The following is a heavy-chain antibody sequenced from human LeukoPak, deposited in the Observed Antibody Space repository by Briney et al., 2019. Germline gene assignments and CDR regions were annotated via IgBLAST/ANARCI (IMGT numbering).Heavy chain of an antibody. CDR2: ISSSSSYI. V-gene: IGHV3-21*01. Sequence: GGSLRLSCAASGFTFSSYSMNWVRQAPGKGLEWVSSISSSSSYIYYADSVKGRFTISRDNAKNSLYLQMNSLRAEDTAVYYCARDVRRWLQFDHWGQGTLVTVSS. CDR1: GFTFSSYS. CDR3: ARDVRRWLQFDH. D-gene: IGHD5-24*01. J-gene: IGHJ4*02.